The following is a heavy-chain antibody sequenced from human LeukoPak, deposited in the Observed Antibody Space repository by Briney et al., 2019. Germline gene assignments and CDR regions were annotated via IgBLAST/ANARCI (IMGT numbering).Heavy chain of an antibody. J-gene: IGHJ4*02. CDR2: ISAYNGNT. CDR3: ARVPPYSGYDHHFDY. CDR1: GYTFTSYG. D-gene: IGHD5-12*01. V-gene: IGHV1-18*01. Sequence: ASVKVSCKASGYTFTSYGISWVRQAPGQGLEWMGWISAYNGNTNYAQKLQGRFTMTTDTSTSTAYMELRSLRSEDTAVYYCARVPPYSGYDHHFDYWGQGTLVTVSS.